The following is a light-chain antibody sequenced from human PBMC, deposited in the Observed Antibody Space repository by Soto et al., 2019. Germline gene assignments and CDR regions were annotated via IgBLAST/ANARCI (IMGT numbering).Light chain of an antibody. CDR2: RNN. Sequence: QSALTQPPSASGTPGQRVTISCSGSSSNIGSNYVYWYQQLPGTDPKLLIYRNNQRPSGVPDRFSGSKSGTSASLAISGLRSEDEADYYCAAWDDSLSALYVFGTGTKVTVL. V-gene: IGLV1-47*01. CDR1: SSNIGSNY. CDR3: AAWDDSLSALYV. J-gene: IGLJ1*01.